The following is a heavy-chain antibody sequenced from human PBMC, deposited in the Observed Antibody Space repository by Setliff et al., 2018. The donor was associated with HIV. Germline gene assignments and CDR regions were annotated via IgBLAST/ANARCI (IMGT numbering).Heavy chain of an antibody. J-gene: IGHJ4*02. V-gene: IGHV3-30*04. CDR2: ISYDGNNK. Sequence: GGSLSLSCAASGFTFNSYAMHWVRQAPGKGLQWVSVISYDGNNKKYADSVKGRFTISRDNSKNTLYLQMNSLRAEDTAVYYCARGGFGVVIIERLGVDYWGQGTKVTV. CDR1: GFTFNSYA. D-gene: IGHD3-3*01. CDR3: ARGGFGVVIIERLGVDY.